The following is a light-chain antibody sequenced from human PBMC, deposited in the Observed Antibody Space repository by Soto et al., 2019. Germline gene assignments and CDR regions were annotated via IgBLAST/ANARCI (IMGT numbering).Light chain of an antibody. V-gene: IGKV1-12*01. CDR1: QDIGSW. Sequence: DIQMTQSPSSVSASVGDRVTITCRASQDIGSWLAWYQQKPGKAPKLLIYAASSLPSGVPSRFSGGGSGTDFTLTISSLQSEDFATYYCQQANSFPITFGQGTRLEIK. CDR3: QQANSFPIT. J-gene: IGKJ5*01. CDR2: AAS.